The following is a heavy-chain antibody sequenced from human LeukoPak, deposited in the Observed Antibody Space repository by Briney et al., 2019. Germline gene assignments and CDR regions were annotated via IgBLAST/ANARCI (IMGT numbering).Heavy chain of an antibody. Sequence: ASVKVSCKASGYTFTSYYMHWVRQAPGQGLEWMGIINPSGGSTGHAQKFQGRVTMTRDTSTSTVYMELSSLRSDDTAVYYCARDADDNNGYKYWGQGTLVTVSS. CDR1: GYTFTSYY. J-gene: IGHJ4*02. CDR3: ARDADDNNGYKY. V-gene: IGHV1-46*01. CDR2: INPSGGST. D-gene: IGHD3-22*01.